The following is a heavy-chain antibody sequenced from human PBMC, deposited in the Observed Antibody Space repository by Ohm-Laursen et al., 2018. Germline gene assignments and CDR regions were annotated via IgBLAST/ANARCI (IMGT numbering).Heavy chain of an antibody. D-gene: IGHD6-19*01. V-gene: IGHV3-74*01. CDR2: INTDGSST. CDR1: GFTFSSYW. J-gene: IGHJ6*02. Sequence: LSCAASGFTFSSYWMHWVRQAPGKGLVWVSLINTDGSSTTYADSVKGRFTISRDNAKNTLYLQMNSLRAEDTAVYYCARVTYSSGWYYYYGMDVWGQGTTVTVSS. CDR3: ARVTYSSGWYYYYGMDV.